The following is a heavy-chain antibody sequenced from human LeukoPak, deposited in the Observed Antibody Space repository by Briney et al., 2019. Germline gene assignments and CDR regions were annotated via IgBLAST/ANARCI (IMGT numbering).Heavy chain of an antibody. CDR3: AREWTSLLDYDDYGNARLNWFDP. CDR1: GYSISSGYF. J-gene: IGHJ5*02. V-gene: IGHV4-38-2*02. Sequence: EPSETLSLTCSVSGYSISSGYFWGWIRQPPGKGLEWIGSFYYSGITYYNPSLKSRVSISVEMSKNQFSLKLSSVTAAGTAVYYCAREWTSLLDYDDYGNARLNWFDPWGQGTLVTVSS. D-gene: IGHD4-17*01. CDR2: FYYSGIT.